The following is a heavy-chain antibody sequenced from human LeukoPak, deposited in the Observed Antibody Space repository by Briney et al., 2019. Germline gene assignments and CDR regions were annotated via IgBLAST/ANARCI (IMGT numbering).Heavy chain of an antibody. CDR1: GYTFTSYG. Sequence: ASVKVSCKASGYTFTSYGISWVRQAPGQGLEWMGWISAYNGNTNYAQKLQGRVTMTTDTSTSTAYMELRSLRSDDTAVYYCARDRVTSKGYYGSISWFDPWGQGTLVTVSS. CDR2: ISAYNGNT. V-gene: IGHV1-18*01. D-gene: IGHD3-10*01. J-gene: IGHJ5*02. CDR3: ARDRVTSKGYYGSISWFDP.